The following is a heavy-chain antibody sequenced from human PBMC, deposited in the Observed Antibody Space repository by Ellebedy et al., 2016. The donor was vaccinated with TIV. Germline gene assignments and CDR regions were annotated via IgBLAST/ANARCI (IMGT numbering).Heavy chain of an antibody. CDR2: IRQDGSDK. CDR1: GFTFSRYW. D-gene: IGHD2-15*01. J-gene: IGHJ6*02. Sequence: GGSLRLSCAASGFTFSRYWMNWDRQAPGKGLEWVANIRQDGSDKDYVDSVKGRFTISRDNAKNSLYLQMNSLRAEDTAVYYCARGHCSGSSCLYYYYGMDVWGQGTTVTVAS. V-gene: IGHV3-7*03. CDR3: ARGHCSGSSCLYYYYGMDV.